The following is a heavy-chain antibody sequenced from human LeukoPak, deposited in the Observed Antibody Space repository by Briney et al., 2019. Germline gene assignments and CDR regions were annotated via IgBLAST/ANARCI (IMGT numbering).Heavy chain of an antibody. Sequence: PSETLSLTCTVSGGSISSGGYYWSWIRQHPGKGLEWIGYIYYSGSTYYNPSLKSRVTLSVDTSKNQFSLKLSSVTAADTAVYYCARDHPPILTGYKYGMDVWGQGTTVTVSS. CDR2: IYYSGST. J-gene: IGHJ6*02. CDR3: ARDHPPILTGYKYGMDV. D-gene: IGHD3-9*01. V-gene: IGHV4-31*03. CDR1: GGSISSGGYY.